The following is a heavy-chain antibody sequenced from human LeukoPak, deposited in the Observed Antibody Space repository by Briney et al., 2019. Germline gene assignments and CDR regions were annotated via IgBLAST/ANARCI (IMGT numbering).Heavy chain of an antibody. CDR2: ISAYNGYT. V-gene: IGHV1-18*01. Sequence: ASVKVSCKASGDTFSSYAISWVRQAPGQGLEWMGWISAYNGYTDYAQKLQFRVTMTTDTSTSTAYMELRSLRSDDTAVYCCARDKAVTTEVTQHFQHWGQGTLVTVSS. J-gene: IGHJ1*01. CDR1: GDTFSSYA. CDR3: ARDKAVTTEVTQHFQH. D-gene: IGHD4-23*01.